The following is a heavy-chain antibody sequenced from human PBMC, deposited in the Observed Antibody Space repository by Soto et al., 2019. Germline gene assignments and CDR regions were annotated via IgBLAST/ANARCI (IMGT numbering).Heavy chain of an antibody. CDR2: IYYSGST. V-gene: IGHV4-59*01. CDR3: AKDLAEIDY. J-gene: IGHJ4*01. CDR1: GGSIISYY. Sequence: SETLSLTCTVCGGSIISYYWSWIRQPPWKGLEWIGYIYYSGSTNYNPSLKSRVTISVDTSKNQFSLKLSSVTAADTAVYYCAKDLAEIDYWGQGTVVTVSS.